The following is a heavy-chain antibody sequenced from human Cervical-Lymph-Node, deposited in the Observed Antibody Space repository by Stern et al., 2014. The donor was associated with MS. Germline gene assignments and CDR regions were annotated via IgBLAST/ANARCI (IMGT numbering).Heavy chain of an antibody. Sequence: VQLVQSGGGLVKPGGSLRLSCVAPGVTFSDYYMSWIRQAPGQGLEWVAYISNSGGDIYYADSVKGRFTISRDNARNSLQVQMNSMRAEDTAVYYCARGPITGTPSVYWGQGTLVTVSS. V-gene: IGHV3-11*01. CDR2: ISNSGGDI. D-gene: IGHD1-20*01. CDR3: ARGPITGTPSVY. J-gene: IGHJ4*02. CDR1: GVTFSDYY.